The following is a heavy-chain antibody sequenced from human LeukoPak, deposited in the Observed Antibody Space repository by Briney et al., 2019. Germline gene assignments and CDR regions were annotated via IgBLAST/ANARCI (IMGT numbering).Heavy chain of an antibody. Sequence: GGSLRLSCSASGFTFSTYAMQWVRQAPGKGLDYVSAINTNGGSTYYTDSVKGGFTISRDNSKNTLYLQMSSLRAEDSAVYYCVRWDKSSGADYWGQGTLVTVSS. CDR2: INTNGGST. J-gene: IGHJ4*02. D-gene: IGHD1-26*01. CDR3: VRWDKSSGADY. V-gene: IGHV3-64D*06. CDR1: GFTFSTYA.